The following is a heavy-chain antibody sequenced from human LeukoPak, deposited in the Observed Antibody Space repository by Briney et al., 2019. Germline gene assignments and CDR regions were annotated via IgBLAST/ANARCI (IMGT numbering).Heavy chain of an antibody. Sequence: LRLSCAASGFIFSQYSMNWIRQPPGKGLEWIGEINHSGSTNYNPSLKSRATISVDTSKNQFSLKLSSVTAADTAVYYCASAYVFGVVIRWGQGTLVTVSS. CDR1: GFIFSQYS. D-gene: IGHD3-3*01. J-gene: IGHJ4*02. CDR2: INHSGST. V-gene: IGHV4-34*09. CDR3: ASAYVFGVVIR.